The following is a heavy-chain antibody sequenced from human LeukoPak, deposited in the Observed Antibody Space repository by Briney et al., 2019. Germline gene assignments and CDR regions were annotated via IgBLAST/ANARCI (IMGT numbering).Heavy chain of an antibody. D-gene: IGHD3-10*01. CDR3: ARLGSQNYFVY. CDR2: IWNDGTNK. V-gene: IGHV3-33*01. CDR1: GFIFSRCG. J-gene: IGHJ4*02. Sequence: GGSLRLSCAASGFIFSRCGMHWVRQAPGKGLERVAVIWNDGTNKKYADSVQGRFTISRDNSKNTLDLQMNSLRAEDTAVYYCARLGSQNYFVYWGQGTLVTVSS.